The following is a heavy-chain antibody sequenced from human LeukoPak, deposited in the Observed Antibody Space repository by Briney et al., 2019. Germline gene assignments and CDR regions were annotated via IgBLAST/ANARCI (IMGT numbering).Heavy chain of an antibody. J-gene: IGHJ1*01. Sequence: PSETLSLTCTVSGGSISSYYWSWIRQPPGKGLEWIGYIYYSGSTNYNPPLKSRVTISVDTSKNQFSLKLSSVTAADTAMYFCARLSGRLLEHWGQGTRVSVSS. D-gene: IGHD3-3*01. CDR3: ARLSGRLLEH. V-gene: IGHV4-59*01. CDR1: GGSISSYY. CDR2: IYYSGST.